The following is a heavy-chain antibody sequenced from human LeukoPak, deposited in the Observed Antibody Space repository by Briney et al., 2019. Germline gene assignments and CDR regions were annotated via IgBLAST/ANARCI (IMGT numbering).Heavy chain of an antibody. D-gene: IGHD4-11*01. CDR3: ARDAPSDYTIGSN. Sequence: GGSLRLSCAASGFTFSAYFMSWIRQAPGKGLEWVAYISGDGTTIYYADSVKGRFTISRDNAKNSLNLQMNSLRAEDTAVYYCARDAPSDYTIGSNWGQGTMVTVSS. V-gene: IGHV3-11*04. J-gene: IGHJ3*01. CDR1: GFTFSAYF. CDR2: ISGDGTTI.